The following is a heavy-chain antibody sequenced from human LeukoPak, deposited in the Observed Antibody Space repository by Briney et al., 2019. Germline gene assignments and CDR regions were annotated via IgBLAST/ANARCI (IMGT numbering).Heavy chain of an antibody. Sequence: PSETLSLTCTVSGGSISSYYWSWIRQPPGKGLEWIGYVYYSGSTNYNPSLKSRVAISVDTSKSQFSLTLSSVTAADTAVFYCARSSCSDTSCWRGYFDYWGQGTLVTVSS. CDR3: ARSSCSDTSCWRGYFDY. V-gene: IGHV4-59*01. J-gene: IGHJ4*02. CDR2: VYYSGST. D-gene: IGHD2-2*01. CDR1: GGSISSYY.